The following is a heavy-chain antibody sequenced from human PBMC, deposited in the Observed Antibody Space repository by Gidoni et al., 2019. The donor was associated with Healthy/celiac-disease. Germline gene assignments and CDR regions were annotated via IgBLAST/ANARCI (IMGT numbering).Heavy chain of an antibody. D-gene: IGHD3-16*01. CDR2: IYSGGST. CDR1: GFTLSSNY. J-gene: IGHJ6*02. V-gene: IGHV3-66*04. CDR3: ARPRGGDYYYYGMDV. Sequence: EVQLVESGGGLVQPGGSLRLSCAASGFTLSSNYMSWVRQAPGKGLEGVSVIYSGGSTDYADSVKGRFTISRDNSKNTLYLQMNSLRAEDMAVYYCARPRGGDYYYYGMDVWGQGTTVTVSS.